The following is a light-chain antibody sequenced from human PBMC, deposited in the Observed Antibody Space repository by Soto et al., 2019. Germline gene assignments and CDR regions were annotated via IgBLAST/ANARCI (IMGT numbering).Light chain of an antibody. Sequence: QSALTQPPSVSEAPRQRVTISCSGSSSNIGNNAVNWYQQLPGKAPKLLIYYDDLLPSGVSDRFSASKSGTSASLAISGLQSEDEADYYCAAWDDSLNGYVFGTGTKLTVL. CDR1: SSNIGNNA. CDR3: AAWDDSLNGYV. J-gene: IGLJ1*01. V-gene: IGLV1-36*01. CDR2: YDD.